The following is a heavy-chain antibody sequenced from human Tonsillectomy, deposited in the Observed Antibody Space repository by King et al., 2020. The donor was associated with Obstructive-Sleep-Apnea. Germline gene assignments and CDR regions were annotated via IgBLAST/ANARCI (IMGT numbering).Heavy chain of an antibody. CDR1: GGSISSYY. D-gene: IGHD2-21*01. CDR3: ARSYSSPLRKLIGNYYYYYGMDV. Sequence: QLQESGPGQVKPSETLSLNCSVSGGSISSYYWSWIRQPPGTGLEWIGNIDYSGSTNYNPSLKSRVTISVDTSKNQLSLKVSSVTAADTAVYYCARSYSSPLRKLIGNYYYYYGMDVWGQGTTVTVSS. CDR2: IDYSGST. J-gene: IGHJ6*02. V-gene: IGHV4-59*01.